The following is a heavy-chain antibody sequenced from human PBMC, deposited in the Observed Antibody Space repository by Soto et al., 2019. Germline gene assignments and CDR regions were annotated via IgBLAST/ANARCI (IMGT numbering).Heavy chain of an antibody. CDR1: GGSIINNY. Sequence: SETLSLTCDVSGGSIINNYWWAWIRQPPGKRLEWIGYIYYTGSTTYNPSLESRVTMSVDTSKNQFSLKLSSVNAADTAVYYCAKYRRTEAEGFTLDYWGRGTLVTVSS. CDR2: IYYTGST. D-gene: IGHD6-13*01. V-gene: IGHV4-59*01. CDR3: AKYRRTEAEGFTLDY. J-gene: IGHJ4*02.